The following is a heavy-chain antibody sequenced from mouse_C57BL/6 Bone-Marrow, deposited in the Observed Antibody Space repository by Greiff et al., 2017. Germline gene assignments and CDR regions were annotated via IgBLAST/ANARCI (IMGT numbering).Heavy chain of an antibody. J-gene: IGHJ4*01. CDR3: ARGRGRAMDY. CDR2: IDPSDSYT. V-gene: IGHV1-69*01. Sequence: QVQVQQPGAELVMPGASVKLSCKASGYTFTSYWMHWVKQRPGQGLEWIGEIDPSDSYTNYNQKFKGKSTLTVDKSSSTAYMQLSSLTSEDSAVYYCARGRGRAMDYWGQGTSVTVSS. CDR1: GYTFTSYW.